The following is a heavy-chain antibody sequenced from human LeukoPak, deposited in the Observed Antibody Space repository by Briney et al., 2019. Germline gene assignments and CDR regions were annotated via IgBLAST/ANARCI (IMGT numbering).Heavy chain of an antibody. J-gene: IGHJ4*02. Sequence: ASVKVSCKASEYTFTSCDINWVRQATGQGLEWMGWMNPNSGNTGYAQKFQGRVTMTRNTSISTAYMHLSSLKSDDTAVYYCARGQRYCSGGSCYGGFIYWGQGTLVTVSS. D-gene: IGHD2-15*01. CDR2: MNPNSGNT. CDR3: ARGQRYCSGGSCYGGFIY. V-gene: IGHV1-8*01. CDR1: EYTFTSCD.